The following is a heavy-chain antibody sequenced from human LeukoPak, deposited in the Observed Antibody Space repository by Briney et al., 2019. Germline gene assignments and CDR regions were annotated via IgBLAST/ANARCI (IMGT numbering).Heavy chain of an antibody. V-gene: IGHV4-34*01. Sequence: PSETLSLTCAVYGGSFSGYYWSWIRQPPGKGLEWIGEINHSGSTNYNPSLKSRVTISVDTSKNQFSLKLSSMTAADTAVYYCARADSSGCDDYWGQGTLVTVSS. CDR1: GGSFSGYY. CDR3: ARADSSGCDDY. D-gene: IGHD6-19*01. J-gene: IGHJ4*02. CDR2: INHSGST.